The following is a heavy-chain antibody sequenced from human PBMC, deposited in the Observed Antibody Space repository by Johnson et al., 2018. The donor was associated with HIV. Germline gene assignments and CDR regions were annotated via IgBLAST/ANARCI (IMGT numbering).Heavy chain of an antibody. J-gene: IGHJ3*01. V-gene: IGHV3-23*01. CDR3: AKERSYSDAFDF. Sequence: EVQLLESGGGLVQPGGSLRLSCVASGFTFRSYAMSWVRQAPGKGLDWVSGISGSGSSINYADSVKGRFTISRDNSKNTLYLEMNSLRAEYTAVYYCAKERSYSDAFDFWGQGTMVTVSS. D-gene: IGHD3-10*01. CDR1: GFTFRSYA. CDR2: ISGSGSSI.